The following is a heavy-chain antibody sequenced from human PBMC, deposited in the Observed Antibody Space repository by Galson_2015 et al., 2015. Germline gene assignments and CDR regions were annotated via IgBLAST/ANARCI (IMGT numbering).Heavy chain of an antibody. CDR2: IYYSGAT. J-gene: IGHJ5*02. D-gene: IGHD3-22*01. V-gene: IGHV4-30-4*01. CDR1: GGPLSSAAYS. Sequence: TRSPTCTVSGGPLSSAAYSWSCIRQPTGKGVERIGYIYYSGATYYNPSLNRRVTMTTDRSKNQFTLKLSSVTAADTAVYLCARDDRTDGTNRFDPWGQGTLVTVSS. CDR3: ARDDRTDGTNRFDP.